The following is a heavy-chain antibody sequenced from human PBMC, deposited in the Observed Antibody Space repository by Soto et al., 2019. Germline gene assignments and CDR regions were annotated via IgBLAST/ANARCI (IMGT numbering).Heavy chain of an antibody. CDR3: ARLPSRHWVDD. D-gene: IGHD3-16*01. V-gene: IGHV4-39*01. CDR1: GSSINSSGYY. CDR2: MLYGVST. J-gene: IGHJ4*02. Sequence: SETLSLTCTVSGSSINSSGYYWGWIRQPPGKGLEWVGSMLYGVSTYYNPSLKSRVTVSVDTSKNQFSLNLRSVTAADTAGYYCARLPSRHWVDDWGQGTLVTVS.